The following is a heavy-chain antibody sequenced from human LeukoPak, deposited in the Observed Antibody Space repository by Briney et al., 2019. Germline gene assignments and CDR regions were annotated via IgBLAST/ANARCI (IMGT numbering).Heavy chain of an antibody. J-gene: IGHJ4*02. V-gene: IGHV4-34*01. CDR2: INHSGST. D-gene: IGHD2-21*01. CDR1: GGSFSGYY. Sequence: SETLSLTCAVYGGSFSGYYWSWIRQPPGKGLEWIGEINHSGSTNYNPSLKSRVTISVDTSKNQFSLKLSSVTAADTAVYYCAANRGGAQPPHYWGQGTLVTVSS. CDR3: AANRGGAQPPHY.